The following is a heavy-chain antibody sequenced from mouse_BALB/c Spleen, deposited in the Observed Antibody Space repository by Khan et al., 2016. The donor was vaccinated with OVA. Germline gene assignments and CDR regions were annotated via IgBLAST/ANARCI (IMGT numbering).Heavy chain of an antibody. CDR1: GYTFINYW. Sequence: LQESGAELAKPGASVKMSCKASGYTFINYWILWVKQRPGQGLEWIGYINPSTGYTEYNQNFKDKATLTADKSSSTAYMQLSSLTSEDYAVXDCARRGLRWDFDYWGQGTTLTVSS. V-gene: IGHV1-7*01. CDR3: ARRGLRWDFDY. D-gene: IGHD1-1*01. J-gene: IGHJ2*01. CDR2: INPSTGYT.